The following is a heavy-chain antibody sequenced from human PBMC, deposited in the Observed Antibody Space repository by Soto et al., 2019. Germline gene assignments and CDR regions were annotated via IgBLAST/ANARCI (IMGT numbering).Heavy chain of an antibody. CDR3: AASRGPGVVVS. D-gene: IGHD2-15*01. CDR2: VNIDGSST. J-gene: IGHJ5*02. V-gene: IGHV3-74*01. Sequence: EVRLVESGGDLVRPGGSLRLACAASGATFSDYWMHWVRQAPGEGLVWVSRVNIDGSSTTYADSVRGRFNISRDNAKNPVFLQMNTLRDDDTAVYYCAASRGPGVVVSWGQGTLVSVSS. CDR1: GATFSDYW.